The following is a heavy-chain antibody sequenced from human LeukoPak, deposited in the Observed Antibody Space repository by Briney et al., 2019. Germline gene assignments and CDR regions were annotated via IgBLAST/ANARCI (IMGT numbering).Heavy chain of an antibody. CDR2: IYPGDSDT. V-gene: IGHV5-51*01. J-gene: IGHJ3*02. CDR1: GYSFTSYW. Sequence: GESLKISCKGSGYSFTSYWIGWVRQMPGKGLEWMGIIYPGDSDTRYSPSFQGQVTISADKSISTAYLQWSSLKASDTAMYYSARAPFFTIFGVVIDDAFDIWGQGTMVTVSS. CDR3: ARAPFFTIFGVVIDDAFDI. D-gene: IGHD3-3*01.